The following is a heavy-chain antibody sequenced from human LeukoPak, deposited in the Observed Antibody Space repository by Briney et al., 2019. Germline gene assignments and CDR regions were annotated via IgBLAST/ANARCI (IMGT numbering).Heavy chain of an antibody. CDR2: VYRSGQS. Sequence: SQTLSLTCSVSSDSTAGYYWGWIRQSPGRAPEWLAYVYRSGQSDYNSSLRGRVTVSLDRSKTQVSLSLRSLTAADTAVYYCASGKYFYDDSASVNRASRTAFHIWAQGTMVVVSS. CDR3: ASGKYFYDDSASVNRASRTAFHI. J-gene: IGHJ3*02. V-gene: IGHV4-59*12. CDR1: SDSTAGYY. D-gene: IGHD3-3*01.